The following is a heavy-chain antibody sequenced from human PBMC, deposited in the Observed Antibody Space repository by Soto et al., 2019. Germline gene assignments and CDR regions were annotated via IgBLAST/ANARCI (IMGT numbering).Heavy chain of an antibody. CDR2: TYYKSKWYY. D-gene: IGHD1-1*01. CDR3: ARGSWDDVSGHYYMDV. Sequence: TCESRGGSDSRNRAGWNWIKQTPSRGLEWLGRTYYKSKWYYTYAASVKSRITVSPDTSKNQFSLQLTSVTPEDTAVYYCARGSWDDVSGHYYMDVWDKGTTVTVSS. CDR1: GGSDSRNRAG. V-gene: IGHV6-1*01. J-gene: IGHJ6*03.